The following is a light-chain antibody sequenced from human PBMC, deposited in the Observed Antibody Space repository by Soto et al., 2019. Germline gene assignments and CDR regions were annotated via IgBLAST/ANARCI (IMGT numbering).Light chain of an antibody. Sequence: DIQMTQSPSLSASVGDRVTITCRASQNIVSHLNWYQHKSGKPPRLLIYGASSLQSGVPSRFSGSGAGTDFTLTISSLQPEDFATCFCQQSYTSPRTFGQGTKLEIK. CDR3: QQSYTSPRT. V-gene: IGKV1-39*01. CDR1: QNIVSH. CDR2: GAS. J-gene: IGKJ2*01.